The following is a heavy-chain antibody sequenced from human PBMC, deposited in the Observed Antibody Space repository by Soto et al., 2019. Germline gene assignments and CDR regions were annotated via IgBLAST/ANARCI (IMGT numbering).Heavy chain of an antibody. CDR3: ARRALPHAFVDY. V-gene: IGHV3-66*01. Sequence: PGGSLRLSCTVSGFTVSINYMNWVRQAPGKGLEWVSVIFPDGSTYYTDSVRDRFTISRDNSKNTVYLQMNSLRAEDTAVYFCARRALPHAFVDYWGQGTLVTVSS. D-gene: IGHD2-15*01. CDR1: GFTVSINY. J-gene: IGHJ4*02. CDR2: IFPDGST.